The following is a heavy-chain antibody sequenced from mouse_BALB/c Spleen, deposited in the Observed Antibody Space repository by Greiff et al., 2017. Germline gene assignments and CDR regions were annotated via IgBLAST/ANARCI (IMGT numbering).Heavy chain of an antibody. V-gene: IGHV5-9-4*01. J-gene: IGHJ2*01. CDR3: ARAAYGNYVGYFDY. Sequence: EVMLVESGGGLVKPGGSLKLSCAASGFTFSSYAMSWVRQSPEKRLEWVAEISSGGSYTYYPDTVTGRFTISRDNAKNTLYLEMSSLRSEDTAMYYCARAAYGNYVGYFDYWGQGTTLTVSS. CDR1: GFTFSSYA. D-gene: IGHD2-1*01. CDR2: ISSGGSYT.